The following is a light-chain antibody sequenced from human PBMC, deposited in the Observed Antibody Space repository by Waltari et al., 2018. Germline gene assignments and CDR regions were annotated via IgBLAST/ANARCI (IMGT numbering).Light chain of an antibody. CDR2: WAS. V-gene: IGKV4-1*01. Sequence: DIVMTQSPDSLAVSLGERATINCKSRQPLLYSANNRNYLAWYQQKPGQPPKLLFYWASTRESGVPDRFRGSGSATDFTLTITSLQAEDVAVYYCQQYDRSPPTFGQGTKVEIK. CDR3: QQYDRSPPT. CDR1: QPLLYSANNRNY. J-gene: IGKJ2*01.